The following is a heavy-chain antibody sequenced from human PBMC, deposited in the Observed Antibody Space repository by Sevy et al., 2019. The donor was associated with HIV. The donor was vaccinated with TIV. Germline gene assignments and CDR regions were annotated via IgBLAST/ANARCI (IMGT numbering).Heavy chain of an antibody. D-gene: IGHD2-21*02. CDR2: ISSSSSYI. V-gene: IGHV3-21*01. Sequence: GGSLRLSCAASGFTFSSYSMNWVHQAPGKGLEWVSSISSSSSYIYYADSVKGRFTISRDNAKNSLYLQMNSLRAEDTAVYYCAAGTVVTPYWFDPWGQGTLVTVSS. CDR3: AAGTVVTPYWFDP. J-gene: IGHJ5*02. CDR1: GFTFSSYS.